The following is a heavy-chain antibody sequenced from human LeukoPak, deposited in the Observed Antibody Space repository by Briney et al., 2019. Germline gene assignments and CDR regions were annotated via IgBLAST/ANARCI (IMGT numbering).Heavy chain of an antibody. CDR2: INHSGST. CDR1: GGSISSSSYY. V-gene: IGHV4-39*07. Sequence: SETLSLTCTVSGGSISSSSYYWSWIRQPPGKGLEWIGEINHSGSTNYNPSLKSRVTISVDTSKNQFSLKLSSVTAADTAVYYCARGPLPYYDILTGYYSPGYFDYWGQGTLVTVSS. D-gene: IGHD3-9*01. J-gene: IGHJ4*02. CDR3: ARGPLPYYDILTGYYSPGYFDY.